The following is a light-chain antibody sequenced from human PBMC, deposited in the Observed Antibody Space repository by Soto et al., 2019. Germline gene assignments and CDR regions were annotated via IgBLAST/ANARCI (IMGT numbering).Light chain of an antibody. V-gene: IGLV4-69*01. CDR1: SGHSSFA. J-gene: IGLJ2*01. CDR2: INSDGSH. CDR3: QTSGTGIV. Sequence: QPVLTQSPSASASLGASVMLTCTLSSGHSSFAIAWHQQQPEKGPRYLMKINSDGSHTKGDGIPDRFSGSGSGAERYLTISSLQSEDEAEYYSQTSGTGIVFGGGTKLTVL.